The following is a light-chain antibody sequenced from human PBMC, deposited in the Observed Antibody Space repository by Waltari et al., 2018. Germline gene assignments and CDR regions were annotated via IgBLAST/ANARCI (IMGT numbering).Light chain of an antibody. Sequence: QAVVTQEPSLTVSPGRTVPPTCGSSPGAGTSGPYPYWFQQKPGQAPRTLIYDTSNTHSWTPARFSGSLLGGKAALTLSGAQPEDEAEYYCLLSYSGARVFGGGTKLTVL. J-gene: IGLJ3*02. CDR3: LLSYSGARV. V-gene: IGLV7-46*01. CDR1: PGAGTSGPY. CDR2: DTS.